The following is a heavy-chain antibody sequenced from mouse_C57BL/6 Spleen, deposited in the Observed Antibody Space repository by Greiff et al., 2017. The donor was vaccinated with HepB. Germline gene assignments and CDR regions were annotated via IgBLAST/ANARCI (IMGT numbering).Heavy chain of an antibody. J-gene: IGHJ4*01. CDR1: GYTFTDYN. Sequence: EVKLLESGPELVKPGASVKMSCKASGYTFTDYNMHWVKQSHGKSLEWIGYINPNNGGTSYNQKFKGKATLTVNKSSSTAYMELRSLTSEDSAVYYCARGRGRDYYAMDYWGQGTSVTVSS. D-gene: IGHD3-3*01. CDR2: INPNNGGT. CDR3: ARGRGRDYYAMDY. V-gene: IGHV1-22*01.